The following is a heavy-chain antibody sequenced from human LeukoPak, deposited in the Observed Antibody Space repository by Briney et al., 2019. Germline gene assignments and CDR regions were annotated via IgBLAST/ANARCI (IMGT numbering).Heavy chain of an antibody. CDR3: ARESRCSSTSCCGLDYYGMDV. J-gene: IGHJ6*02. V-gene: IGHV3-30-3*01. CDR2: ISYDGSNK. Sequence: PGRSLRLSCAASGFTFSSYAMHWVRQAPGKGLEWVAVISYDGSNKYYADSVKGRFTISRDNSKNTLYLQMNSLRAEDTAVYYCARESRCSSTSCCGLDYYGMDVWGQGTTVTVSS. D-gene: IGHD2-2*01. CDR1: GFTFSSYA.